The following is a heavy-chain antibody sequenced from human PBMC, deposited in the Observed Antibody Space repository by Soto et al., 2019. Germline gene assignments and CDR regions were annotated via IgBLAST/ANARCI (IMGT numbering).Heavy chain of an antibody. Sequence: QVQLVQSGAEVKKPGASVKVSCKASGYTFTSYGISWVRQAPGQGLEWMGWISAYNGNTNYAQKLQGRVTMTTDTCTSTANMEPTSLRSDATAVYYCARGNFARWSYEHFYYFGYWGQGTLVTVSS. J-gene: IGHJ4*02. CDR2: ISAYNGNT. D-gene: IGHD1-26*01. V-gene: IGHV1-18*01. CDR3: ARGNFARWSYEHFYYFGY. CDR1: GYTFTSYG.